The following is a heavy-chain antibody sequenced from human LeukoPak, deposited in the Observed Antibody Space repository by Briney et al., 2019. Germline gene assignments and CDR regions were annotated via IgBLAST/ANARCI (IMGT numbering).Heavy chain of an antibody. Sequence: GGSLRLSCAASRFTFSSYGMHWVRQAPGKGLEWVAVIWYDGSNKYYADSVKGRFTISRDNSKNTLYLQMNSLRAEDTAVYYCARDLNYYDSSGYYQSYYYYYGMDVWGQGTTVTVSS. J-gene: IGHJ6*02. CDR3: ARDLNYYDSSGYYQSYYYYYGMDV. CDR2: IWYDGSNK. CDR1: RFTFSSYG. V-gene: IGHV3-33*01. D-gene: IGHD3-22*01.